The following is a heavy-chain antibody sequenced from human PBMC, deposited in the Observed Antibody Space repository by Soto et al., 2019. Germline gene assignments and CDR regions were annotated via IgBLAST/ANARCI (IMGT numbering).Heavy chain of an antibody. D-gene: IGHD6-25*01. J-gene: IGHJ4*02. CDR3: ARDIGSAYDY. Sequence: GGSLRLSCAASGFIVSSYYMSWVRQAPGKWLEWVSGIYSGGSTYYADSVKGRFTMSRDNSKNTLYLQMNSLRAEDTAVYYCARDIGSAYDYWGQGTLVTVSS. V-gene: IGHV3-53*01. CDR2: IYSGGST. CDR1: GFIVSSYY.